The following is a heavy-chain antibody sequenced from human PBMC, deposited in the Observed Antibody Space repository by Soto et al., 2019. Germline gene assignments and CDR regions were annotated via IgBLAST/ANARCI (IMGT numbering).Heavy chain of an antibody. V-gene: IGHV5-51*01. D-gene: IGHD1-1*01. CDR3: ASQKTVIRGPLSSNWFDP. J-gene: IGHJ5*02. CDR2: IYPGDSDT. Sequence: RGESLKISCKGYGYTFTDYWIGWVRQMPGKGLELIGLIYPGDSDTRYSPSFQGRVTISADKSISTAFLQWSSLRASDTAMYYCASQKTVIRGPLSSNWFDPWGQGTLVTV. CDR1: GYTFTDYW.